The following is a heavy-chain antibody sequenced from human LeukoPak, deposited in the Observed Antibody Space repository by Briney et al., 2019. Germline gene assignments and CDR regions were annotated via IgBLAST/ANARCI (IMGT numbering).Heavy chain of an antibody. CDR3: ARGGVAYYGSGSYSHYYMDV. CDR2: INTNTGNP. D-gene: IGHD3-10*01. Sequence: GASVKVSCKASGYTFTSYDMNWVRQAPGQGLEWMGWINTNTGNPTYAQGFTGRFVFSLDTSVSTAYLQISSLKAEDTAVYYCARGGVAYYGSGSYSHYYMDVWGKGTTVTASS. J-gene: IGHJ6*03. V-gene: IGHV7-4-1*02. CDR1: GYTFTSYD.